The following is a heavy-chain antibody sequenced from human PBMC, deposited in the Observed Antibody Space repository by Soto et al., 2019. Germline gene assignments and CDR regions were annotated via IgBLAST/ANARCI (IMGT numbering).Heavy chain of an antibody. Sequence: PGGSVRLSCAASGFTFSSYAMSWVRQAPGKGLEWVSAISGSGGSTYYADSVKGRFTISRDNSKNTLYLQMNSLRAEDTAVYYCAKMSRRSWIQLWLPDYWGQGTLVTVSS. CDR3: AKMSRRSWIQLWLPDY. D-gene: IGHD5-18*01. CDR2: ISGSGGST. CDR1: GFTFSSYA. J-gene: IGHJ4*02. V-gene: IGHV3-23*01.